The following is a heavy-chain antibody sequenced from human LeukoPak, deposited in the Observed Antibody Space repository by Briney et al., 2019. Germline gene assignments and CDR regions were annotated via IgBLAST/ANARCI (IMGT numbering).Heavy chain of an antibody. CDR2: INHSGST. CDR3: ASSVPGIADY. V-gene: IGHV4-34*01. Sequence: PSETLSLTCAVYGGSFSGYYWSWIRQPPGKGLEWIGEINHSGSTNYNPSLKSRVTISVDTSKNQFSLKLSSVTAADTAAYYCASSVPGIADYWGQGTLVTVSS. D-gene: IGHD6-13*01. CDR1: GGSFSGYY. J-gene: IGHJ4*02.